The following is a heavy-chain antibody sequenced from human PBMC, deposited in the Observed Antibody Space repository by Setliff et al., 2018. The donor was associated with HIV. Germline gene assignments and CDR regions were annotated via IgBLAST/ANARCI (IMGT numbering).Heavy chain of an antibody. V-gene: IGHV1-3*01. Sequence: ASVKVSCKASGYTFTAYVMHWVRQAPGQRLEWMGWINAGNGNTKYSQKFQGRVTFIRDTSASTAYMELSSLRSEDTAVYYCARDRCDSVKCYLYNWFDPWGQGTLVTVSS. CDR3: ARDRCDSVKCYLYNWFDP. D-gene: IGHD3-22*01. CDR2: INAGNGNT. CDR1: GYTFTAYV. J-gene: IGHJ5*02.